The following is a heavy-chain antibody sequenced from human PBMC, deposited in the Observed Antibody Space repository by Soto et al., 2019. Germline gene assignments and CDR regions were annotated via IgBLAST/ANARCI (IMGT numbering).Heavy chain of an antibody. CDR3: ERDRRVKQQQLAKDCFDY. D-gene: IGHD6-13*01. CDR2: ISSSSSYI. CDR1: GFTFSSYS. J-gene: IGHJ4*02. V-gene: IGHV3-21*01. Sequence: GGSLRLSCAASGFTFSSYSMNWVRQAPGKGLEWVSSISSSSSYIYYADSGKGRFTISRDNAKNSLYLQMNSLRAEDTAVYSCERDRRVKQQQLAKDCFDYWGQGTLVTVSS.